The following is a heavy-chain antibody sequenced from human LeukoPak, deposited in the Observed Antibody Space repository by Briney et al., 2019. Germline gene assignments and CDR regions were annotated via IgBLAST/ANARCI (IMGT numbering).Heavy chain of an antibody. CDR2: MYYSGNT. CDR1: GDAITGSSYY. CDR3: XXXXXXXXXXXYFDY. V-gene: IGHV4-39*01. Sequence: SETLSLTCTVSGDAITGSSYYWGWIRQSPGKGLEWIGSMYYSGNTYSNPSLESRVTMSADTSKNQFSLKLNSVSVADTAVYYXXXXXXXXXXXXYFDYWXQGXLVIVSS. J-gene: IGHJ4*02.